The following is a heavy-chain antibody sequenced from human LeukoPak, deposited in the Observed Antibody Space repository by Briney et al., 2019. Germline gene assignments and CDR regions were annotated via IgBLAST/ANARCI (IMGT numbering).Heavy chain of an antibody. CDR3: ARVGRDRGSDI. J-gene: IGHJ3*02. CDR1: GFTFEDYA. V-gene: IGHV3-49*03. CDR2: IRTKFYGGTA. Sequence: PGGSLRLSCTSSGFTFEDYALTWLRQAPGKGLEWLGFIRTKFYGGTADYAASVKDRFTISRDDYKNIAYLQMDGLKSEDTALYYCARVGRDRGSDIWGQGTAVTVSS. D-gene: IGHD3-10*01.